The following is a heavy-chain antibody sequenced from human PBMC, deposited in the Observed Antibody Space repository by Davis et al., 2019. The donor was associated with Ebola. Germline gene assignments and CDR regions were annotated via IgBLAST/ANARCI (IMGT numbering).Heavy chain of an antibody. CDR1: GYSFTTYW. Sequence: KVSCKGSGYSFTTYWIAWVRQMPGKGLEWMGIIYSGDSDTRYRPSFEGQVTISVDRSISTAYLQWSSLKASDTAMYYCARQDSLYGSIDYWGQGTLVTVSS. V-gene: IGHV5-51*01. J-gene: IGHJ4*02. CDR2: IYSGDSDT. CDR3: ARQDSLYGSIDY. D-gene: IGHD6-13*01.